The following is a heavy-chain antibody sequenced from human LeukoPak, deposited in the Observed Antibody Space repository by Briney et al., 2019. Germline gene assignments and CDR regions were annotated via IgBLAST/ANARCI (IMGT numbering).Heavy chain of an antibody. V-gene: IGHV3-30*02. CDR1: GFTFSSYG. Sequence: PGGSLRLSCAASGFTFSSYGMHWVRQAPCKGLEWVAFIRYDGSNKYYADSVKGRFTISRDNSKNTLYLQMNSLRAEDTAVYYCAKDFLYYSKTYYYYYMDVWGKGTTVTVSS. CDR2: IRYDGSNK. J-gene: IGHJ6*03. CDR3: AKDFLYYSKTYYYYYMDV. D-gene: IGHD4-11*01.